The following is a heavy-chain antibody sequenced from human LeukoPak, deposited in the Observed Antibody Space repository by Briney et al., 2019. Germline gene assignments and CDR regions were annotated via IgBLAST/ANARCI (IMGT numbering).Heavy chain of an antibody. CDR3: AKDDHIAVAGTNYFDY. CDR2: ISGSGVST. V-gene: IGHV3-23*01. CDR1: GFTFSGYA. Sequence: GGSLRLSCAASGFTFSGYAMSWVRQAPGKGLEWVSAISGSGVSTYYADSVKGRFTISRDNSKNTLYLQMNSLRAEDTAVYYCAKDDHIAVAGTNYFDYWGQGTLVTVSS. D-gene: IGHD6-19*01. J-gene: IGHJ4*02.